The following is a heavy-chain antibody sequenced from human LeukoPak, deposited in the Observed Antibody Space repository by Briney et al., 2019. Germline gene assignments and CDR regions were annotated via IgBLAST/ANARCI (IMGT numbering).Heavy chain of an antibody. J-gene: IGHJ5*02. Sequence: SETLSLTCTVSGGSISNYYWRLIRQPPGKGLEWIGYIYYSGSTNYNPSLKSRVTISVDTSKNQFSLKLSSVTAADTAVYYCTRRRDGNWFDPWGQGTLVTVSS. CDR1: GGSISNYY. CDR3: TRRRDGNWFDP. D-gene: IGHD5-24*01. V-gene: IGHV4-59*01. CDR2: IYYSGST.